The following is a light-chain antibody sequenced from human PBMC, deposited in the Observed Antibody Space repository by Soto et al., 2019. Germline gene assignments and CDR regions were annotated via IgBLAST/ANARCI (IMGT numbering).Light chain of an antibody. CDR3: CSYASSSTYV. CDR1: SSDVGNYNL. Sequence: QSVLPQPASVSGSPGQSITISCTGTSSDVGNYNLVSWYQQHPGKAPKLMIYEGSKRPSGVSNRFSGSKSGNTASLTISGLQSEDEADYYCCSYASSSTYVFGSGTKVTVL. J-gene: IGLJ1*01. V-gene: IGLV2-23*01. CDR2: EGS.